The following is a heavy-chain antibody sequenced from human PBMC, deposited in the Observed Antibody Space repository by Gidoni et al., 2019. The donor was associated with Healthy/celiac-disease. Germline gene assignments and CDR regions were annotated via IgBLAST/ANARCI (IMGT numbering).Heavy chain of an antibody. CDR1: GYTCTSDG. D-gene: IGHD2-2*01. J-gene: IGHJ4*02. CDR2: ISAYNGNT. CDR3: ASEECSSTSCYGDY. V-gene: IGHV1-18*01. Sequence: QVQLGQSGAEVKKPGASVKVACKASGYTCTSDGISWVRQAPGQGLEWMGWISAYNGNTNDAQKLQGRVTMTTDTSTSTAFMELRSLRSADPAVSYCASEECSSTSCYGDYWGQGPLVTVSS.